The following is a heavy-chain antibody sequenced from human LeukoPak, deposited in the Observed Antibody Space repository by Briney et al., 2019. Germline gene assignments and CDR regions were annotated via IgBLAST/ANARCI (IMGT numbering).Heavy chain of an antibody. CDR3: ARGRIIRGTSCYYYGMDV. CDR1: GFTFSSYD. J-gene: IGHJ6*02. V-gene: IGHV3-64*01. D-gene: IGHD2/OR15-2a*01. CDR2: ISSNGSTT. Sequence: WGSLRLSCAASGFTFSSYDMHWVRQAPGKGLEYVSGISSNGSTTYYANSVEGRFTISRDNSKNTLSLQMDSPRVEDMAVYYCARGRIIRGTSCYYYGMDVWGQGTTVTVSS.